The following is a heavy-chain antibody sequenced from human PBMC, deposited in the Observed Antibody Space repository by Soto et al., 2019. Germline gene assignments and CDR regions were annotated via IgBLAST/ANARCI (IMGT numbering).Heavy chain of an antibody. CDR3: VRDRQVYASVSSYNNPRDL. D-gene: IGHD2-2*01. CDR2: ITTASRIT. CDR1: GFRFSDFD. Sequence: QVQLVESGGGLVKPGGSLRLSCAASGFRFSDFDMTWIRQAPGRGLEWLSYITTASRITRYADSVKGRFTVSRDNANHSLFLHMNSVRVEDTAVYYCVRDRQVYASVSSYNNPRDLWGQGILVTVSS. J-gene: IGHJ4*02. V-gene: IGHV3-11*05.